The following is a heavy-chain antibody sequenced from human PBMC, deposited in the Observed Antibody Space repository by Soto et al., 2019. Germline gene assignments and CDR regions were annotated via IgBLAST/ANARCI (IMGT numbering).Heavy chain of an antibody. CDR3: AREDCSSTSCYGY. CDR1: GGTFSSYT. D-gene: IGHD2-2*01. V-gene: IGHV1-69*08. CDR2: IIPILGIA. Sequence: QVQLVQSGAEVKKPGSSVKVSCKASGGTFSSYTISWVRQAPGQGLEWMGRIIPILGIANYAQKVQGRVTITADKSTSTAYMELSSLRSEDTAVYYCAREDCSSTSCYGYWGQGTLVTVSS. J-gene: IGHJ4*02.